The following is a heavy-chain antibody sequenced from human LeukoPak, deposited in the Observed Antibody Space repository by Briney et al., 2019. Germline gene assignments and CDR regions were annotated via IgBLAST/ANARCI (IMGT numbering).Heavy chain of an antibody. CDR1: GFTFSSYS. J-gene: IGHJ6*03. CDR3: AKAYCSSASCSYYYYYMDV. D-gene: IGHD2-2*01. V-gene: IGHV3-48*01. CDR2: ITSSSSII. Sequence: GGSLRLSCAASGFTFSSYSMNWVRQAPGKGLEWVSYITSSSSIIYYGDSVKGRFTISRDNSKNTLYLQMNSLRAEDTAAYYCAKAYCSSASCSYYYYYMDVWGKGTTVTVSS.